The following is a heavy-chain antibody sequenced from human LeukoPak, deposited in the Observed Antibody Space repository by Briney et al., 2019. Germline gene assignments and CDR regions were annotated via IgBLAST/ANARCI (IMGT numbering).Heavy chain of an antibody. CDR3: AKGGYSSGWYHFDY. CDR2: ISWNSGSI. D-gene: IGHD6-19*01. CDR1: GFTFDDYA. V-gene: IGHV3-9*01. Sequence: GGSLRLSCAASGFTFDDYAMHWVRQAPGKGLEWVSGISWNSGSIGYADSVKGRFTISRDNAKNSLYLQMDSLRAEDTALYYCAKGGYSSGWYHFDYWGQGTLVTVSS. J-gene: IGHJ4*02.